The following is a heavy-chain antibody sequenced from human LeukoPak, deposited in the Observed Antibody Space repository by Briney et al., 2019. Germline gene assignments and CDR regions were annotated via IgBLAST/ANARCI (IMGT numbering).Heavy chain of an antibody. Sequence: PGGSLRLSCAASGFTFDDYAMHWVRQAPGKGVEWVSGISWNSGSIGYADSVKGRFTISRDNSKNTLYLQMNSLRAEDTAVYYCAKGIIAVAHLYGMDVWGQGTTVTVSS. CDR1: GFTFDDYA. CDR3: AKGIIAVAHLYGMDV. D-gene: IGHD6-19*01. J-gene: IGHJ6*02. V-gene: IGHV3-9*01. CDR2: ISWNSGSI.